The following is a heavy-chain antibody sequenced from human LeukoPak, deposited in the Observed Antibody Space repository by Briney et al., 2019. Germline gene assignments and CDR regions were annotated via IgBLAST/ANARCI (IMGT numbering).Heavy chain of an antibody. CDR1: GFTFSSYS. J-gene: IGHJ5*02. V-gene: IGHV3-21*01. CDR3: ARGGAAAGTEESWFDP. D-gene: IGHD6-13*01. Sequence: PGGSLRLSCAASGFTFSSYSMNWVRQAPGKGLEWVSSISSSSSYIYYADSVKGRFTISRDNAKNSLYLQMNSLRAEGTAVYYCARGGAAAGTEESWFDPWGQGTLVTVSS. CDR2: ISSSSSYI.